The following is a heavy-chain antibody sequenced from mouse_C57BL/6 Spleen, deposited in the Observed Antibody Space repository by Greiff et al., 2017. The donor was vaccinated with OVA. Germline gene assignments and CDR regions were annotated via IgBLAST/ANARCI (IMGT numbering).Heavy chain of an antibody. J-gene: IGHJ2*01. Sequence: VQLQQPGAELVRPGSSVKLSCKASGYTFTSYWMHWVKQRPIQGLEWIGNIDPSDSETHYNQKFKDKATLTVDKSSSTAYMQLSSLTSEDSAVYYCARSLLCMVTATFLDYWGQGTTLTVSS. CDR3: ARSLLCMVTATFLDY. CDR2: IDPSDSET. D-gene: IGHD2-2*01. V-gene: IGHV1-52*01. CDR1: GYTFTSYW.